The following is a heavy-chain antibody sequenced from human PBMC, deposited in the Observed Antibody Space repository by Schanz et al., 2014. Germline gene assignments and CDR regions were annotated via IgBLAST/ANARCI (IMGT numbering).Heavy chain of an antibody. CDR3: AKGMGYCSGGTCYDYYYYGLDA. D-gene: IGHD2-15*01. CDR1: GFTFNSYA. CDR2: ISGSGGTT. Sequence: EVQLLESGGGLVQPGESLRVSCAASGFTFNSYAMSWVRQAPGRGLEWVSGISGSGGTTHYADSVEGRFTISRDNSENALYLQMNSLRADDTAVFYCAKGMGYCSGGTCYDYYYYGLDAWGQGTTVTVSS. V-gene: IGHV3-23*01. J-gene: IGHJ6*02.